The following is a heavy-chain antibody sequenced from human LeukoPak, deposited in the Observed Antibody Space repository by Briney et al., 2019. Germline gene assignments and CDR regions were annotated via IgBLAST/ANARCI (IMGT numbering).Heavy chain of an antibody. CDR1: GGSISSSSYY. V-gene: IGHV4-39*01. J-gene: IGHJ4*02. D-gene: IGHD2-21*01. CDR2: IYYGGST. Sequence: SETLSLTCTVSGGSISSSSYYWGWIRQPPGKGLEWIGSIYYGGSTYYNPSLKSRVTISVDTSKNQFSLKLSSVTAADTAVYYCARPVSAYCGGDCSDYWGQGTLVTVSS. CDR3: ARPVSAYCGGDCSDY.